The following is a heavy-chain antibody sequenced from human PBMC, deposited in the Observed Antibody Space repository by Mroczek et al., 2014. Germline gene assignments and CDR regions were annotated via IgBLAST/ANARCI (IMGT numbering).Heavy chain of an antibody. J-gene: IGHJ4*02. V-gene: IGHV4-34*01. D-gene: IGHD6-19*01. CDR3: ARGLLPGYSSD. CDR1: GGSFSGYY. CDR2: INHSGST. Sequence: QVQLQESGAGLLKPSETLSLTCAVYGGSFSGYYWSWIRQPPGKGLEWIGEINHSGSTNYNPSLKSRVTISVDTSKNQFSLKLSSVTAADTAVYYCARGLLPGYSSDWGQGTLVTVSS.